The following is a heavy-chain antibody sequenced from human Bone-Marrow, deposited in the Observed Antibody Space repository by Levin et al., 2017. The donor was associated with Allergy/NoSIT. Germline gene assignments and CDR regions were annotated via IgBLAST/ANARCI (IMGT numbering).Heavy chain of an antibody. V-gene: IGHV3-74*01. CDR1: GFTFSSYW. CDR3: ARRRSGGSPDLYWYFDL. D-gene: IGHD6-19*01. J-gene: IGHJ2*01. Sequence: LSLTCAASGFTFSSYWMHWVRQAPGKGLVWVSRINSDGSTTTYADSVKGQFTISRDNAKNTLYLQMNSLRVEDTAVYYCARRRSGGSPDLYWYFDLWGRGTLVTVSS. CDR2: INSDGSTT.